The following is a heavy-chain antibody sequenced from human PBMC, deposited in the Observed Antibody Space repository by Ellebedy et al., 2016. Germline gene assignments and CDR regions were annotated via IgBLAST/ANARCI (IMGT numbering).Heavy chain of an antibody. CDR1: GFTFSSYW. V-gene: IGHV3-7*02. CDR2: IKQDGSEK. Sequence: GGSLRLXXAASGFTFSSYWMSWVRQAPGKGLEWVANIKQDGSEKYYVDSVKGRFTISRDNAKNSLYLQMNSLRAEDTAVYYCASKIPILTGYYGGGYFDYWGQGTLVTVSS. D-gene: IGHD3-9*01. CDR3: ASKIPILTGYYGGGYFDY. J-gene: IGHJ4*02.